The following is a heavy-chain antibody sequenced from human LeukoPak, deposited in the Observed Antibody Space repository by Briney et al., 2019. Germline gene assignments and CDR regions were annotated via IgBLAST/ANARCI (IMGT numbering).Heavy chain of an antibody. CDR2: IISSGDVT. Sequence: GGSLRLSCSASGFAFRSYAMSWVRQAPGKGLEWVSRIISSGDVTYYADSVKGRFTISRDNSKNTVHLQMDSLRPEDSAVYYCAKNAGYSYGLYYFDFWGQGTLVTVSS. CDR3: AKNAGYSYGLYYFDF. D-gene: IGHD5-18*01. J-gene: IGHJ4*02. V-gene: IGHV3-23*01. CDR1: GFAFRSYA.